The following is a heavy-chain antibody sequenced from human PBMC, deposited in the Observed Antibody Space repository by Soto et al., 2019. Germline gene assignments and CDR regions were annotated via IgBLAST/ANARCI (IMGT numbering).Heavy chain of an antibody. D-gene: IGHD2-21*01. Sequence: QVQLLQSGTEVKKPGASMKISCEPSGFPFTSYTYHWVRQAPGQRPEWVAGINGGSGKTEFSQKLQDRATLTRDTSANTIFLELRSLTSDDAATYYCARDRYLANWYFDLWGRGTLVFVS. J-gene: IGHJ2*01. CDR1: GFPFTSYT. CDR2: INGGSGKT. V-gene: IGHV1-3*01. CDR3: ARDRYLANWYFDL.